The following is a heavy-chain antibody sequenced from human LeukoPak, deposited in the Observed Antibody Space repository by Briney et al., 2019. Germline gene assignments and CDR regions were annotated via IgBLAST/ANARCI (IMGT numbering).Heavy chain of an antibody. CDR3: ARGRWEYFQH. CDR2: IYHSGST. Sequence: SQTLSLTCAVSGGSISSGGYYWSWLRQPPGKGLEWIGYIYHSGSTYYNPSLKSRVTISVDRSKNQFSLKLSSVTAADTAVYYCARGRWEYFQHWGQGTLVTVSS. V-gene: IGHV4-30-2*01. CDR1: GGSISSGGYY. J-gene: IGHJ1*01. D-gene: IGHD1-26*01.